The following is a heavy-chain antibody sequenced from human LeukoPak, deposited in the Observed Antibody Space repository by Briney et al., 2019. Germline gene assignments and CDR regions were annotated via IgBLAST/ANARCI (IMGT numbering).Heavy chain of an antibody. CDR3: ARDGARGTYYYGMDV. D-gene: IGHD3-16*01. J-gene: IGHJ6*04. V-gene: IGHV3-21*01. CDR1: GFTFSSYS. Sequence: GGSLRLSCAASGFTFSSYSMNWVRQAPGKGLEWVSSISSSSSYIYYADSVKGRFTIFRDNAKNSLYLQMNSLRAEDTAVYYCARDGARGTYYYGMDVWGKGTTVTVSS. CDR2: ISSSSSYI.